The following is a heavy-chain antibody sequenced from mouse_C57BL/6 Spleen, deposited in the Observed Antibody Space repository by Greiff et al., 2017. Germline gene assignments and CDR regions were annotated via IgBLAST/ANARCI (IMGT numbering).Heavy chain of an antibody. CDR3: ARPIYYGYEFAY. CDR2: IDPSDSYT. D-gene: IGHD2-2*01. Sequence: QVQLQQPGAELVRPGTSVKLSCKASGYTFTSYWMHWVKQRPGHGLEWIGVIDPSDSYTNYNQKFKGKATLPVDTSSSTAYMQLSSLTSEDSAVYYCARPIYYGYEFAYWGQGTLVTVAA. J-gene: IGHJ3*01. V-gene: IGHV1-59*01. CDR1: GYTFTSYW.